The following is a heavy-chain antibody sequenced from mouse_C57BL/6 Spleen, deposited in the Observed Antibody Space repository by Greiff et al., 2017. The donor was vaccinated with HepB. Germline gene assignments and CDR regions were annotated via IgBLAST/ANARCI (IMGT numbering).Heavy chain of an antibody. CDR1: GYAFSSYW. Sequence: QVQLKQSGAELVKPGASVKISCKASGYAFSSYWMNWVKQRPGKGLEWIGQIYPGDGDTNYNGKFKGKATLTADKSSSTAYMQLSSLTSEDSAVYFCARKGKGYAMDYWGQGTSVTVSS. CDR2: IYPGDGDT. CDR3: ARKGKGYAMDY. J-gene: IGHJ4*01. D-gene: IGHD2-1*01. V-gene: IGHV1-80*01.